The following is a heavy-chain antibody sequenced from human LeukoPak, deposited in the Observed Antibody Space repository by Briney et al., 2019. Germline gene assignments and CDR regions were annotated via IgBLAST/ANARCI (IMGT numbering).Heavy chain of an antibody. V-gene: IGHV3-30*15. Sequence: GGSLRLSCAASGFTLTYYAMHWVRQAPGKGLEWVAVASYDGNKKYYADSVKGRFTISRDSSKNTLYLQMSSLRAEDTAVYYCARSSYDYGGIEGPFDYWGQGTLVTVSS. J-gene: IGHJ4*02. CDR1: GFTLTYYA. CDR3: ARSSYDYGGIEGPFDY. D-gene: IGHD4-23*01. CDR2: ASYDGNKK.